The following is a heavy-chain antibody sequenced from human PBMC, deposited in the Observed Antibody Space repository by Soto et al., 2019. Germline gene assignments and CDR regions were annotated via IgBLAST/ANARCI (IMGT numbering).Heavy chain of an antibody. J-gene: IGHJ4*02. Sequence: EVQLVESGGGLVQPGRSLRPSCAASGFTFDDYAMHWVRPAPGKGLEWVSGISWNSGSIGYADSVKGRFTISRDNAKNSLYLQMNSLRAEDTALYYCAKDRGLVLSFYFDYWGQGTLVTVSS. CDR1: GFTFDDYA. V-gene: IGHV3-9*01. CDR3: AKDRGLVLSFYFDY. D-gene: IGHD6-19*01. CDR2: ISWNSGSI.